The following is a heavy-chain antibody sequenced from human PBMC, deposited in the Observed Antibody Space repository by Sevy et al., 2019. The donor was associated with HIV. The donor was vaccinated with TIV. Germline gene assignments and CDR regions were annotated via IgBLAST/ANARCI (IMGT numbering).Heavy chain of an antibody. CDR1: GGSISSYY. D-gene: IGHD3-22*01. V-gene: IGHV4-59*01. J-gene: IGHJ4*02. CDR2: IYYSGST. Sequence: SETLSLTCTVSGGSISSYYWSWIRQPPGKGLEWIGYIYYSGSTNYNPSLKSRVTISVDTSKNQFSLKLSSVTAADTAGYYCARGDYYDSSGDELSASYYFDYWGQGTLVTVSS. CDR3: ARGDYYDSSGDELSASYYFDY.